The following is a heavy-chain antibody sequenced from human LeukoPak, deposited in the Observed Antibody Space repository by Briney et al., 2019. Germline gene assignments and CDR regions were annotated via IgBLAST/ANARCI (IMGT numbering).Heavy chain of an antibody. V-gene: IGHV3-23*01. CDR3: ANFDCSTTSCHLSGYFQH. Sequence: PGGSLRLSCAASGSTFSSYAMTWVRQAPGKGLEWVSSISGPGGSTFYADSVKGRFTISRDYSKNMLYLQMSSLRAEDTAVYYCANFDCSTTSCHLSGYFQHWGQGTLATVSS. D-gene: IGHD2-2*01. CDR1: GSTFSSYA. J-gene: IGHJ1*01. CDR2: ISGPGGST.